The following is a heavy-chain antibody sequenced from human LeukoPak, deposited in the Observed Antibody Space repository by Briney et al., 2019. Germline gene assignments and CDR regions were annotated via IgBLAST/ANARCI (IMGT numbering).Heavy chain of an antibody. CDR2: INPNSGGT. CDR1: GYTFTSYY. Sequence: ASVKVSCKASGYTFTSYYMHWVRQAPGQGLEWMGWINPNSGGTNYAQKFQGRVTMTRDTSISTAYMELSRLRSDDTAVYYCARGGGIVVVTANGERENDAFDIWGQGTMVTVSS. CDR3: ARGGGIVVVTANGERENDAFDI. J-gene: IGHJ3*02. V-gene: IGHV1-2*02. D-gene: IGHD2-21*02.